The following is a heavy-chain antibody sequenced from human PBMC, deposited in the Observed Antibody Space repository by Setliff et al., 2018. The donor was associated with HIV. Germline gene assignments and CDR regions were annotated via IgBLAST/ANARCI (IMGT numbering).Heavy chain of an antibody. D-gene: IGHD2-2*01. J-gene: IGHJ4*02. V-gene: IGHV4-34*01. CDR2: IHYSGST. CDR3: ARTHRYCSGNSCSKVSFDS. Sequence: SETLRLSCAASGFTFSDYSMSWIRQPPGKGLEWIGNIHYSGSTNNNPSLKSRVTILVDTSKNQFSLKLPSVTAADTAVYYCARTHRYCSGNSCSKVSFDSWGQGALVTVSS. CDR1: GFTFSDYS.